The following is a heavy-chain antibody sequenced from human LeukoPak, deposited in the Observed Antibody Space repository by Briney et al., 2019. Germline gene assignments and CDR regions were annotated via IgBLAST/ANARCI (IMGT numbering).Heavy chain of an antibody. CDR1: GSTFSSYA. Sequence: GGSLRLSCSASGSTFSSYAMHWVRQAPGKGLEYVSAISSNGGSTYYADSVKGRFTISRDNSKNTLYLQMSSLRAEDTAVYYCVKDRRGRGSGSYWEVFDYWGQGTLVTVSS. J-gene: IGHJ4*02. D-gene: IGHD1-26*01. V-gene: IGHV3-64D*06. CDR2: ISSNGGST. CDR3: VKDRRGRGSGSYWEVFDY.